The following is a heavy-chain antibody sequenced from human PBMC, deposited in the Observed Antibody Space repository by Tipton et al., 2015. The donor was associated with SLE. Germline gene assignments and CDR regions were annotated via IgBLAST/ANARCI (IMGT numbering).Heavy chain of an antibody. J-gene: IGHJ6*03. CDR3: ARSFWSDYGESHFYYKDV. CDR2: ISSSGST. V-gene: IGHV4-31*03. D-gene: IGHD3-3*01. CDR1: GGSISSGGYY. Sequence: LRLSCTVSGGSISSGGYYWSWIRQHPGKGLEWIGYISSSGSTYYNPSLKSRLTISIDMSEKHFSLKLTSVSAADTAVYYCARSFWSDYGESHFYYKDVWGKGTTVTVSS.